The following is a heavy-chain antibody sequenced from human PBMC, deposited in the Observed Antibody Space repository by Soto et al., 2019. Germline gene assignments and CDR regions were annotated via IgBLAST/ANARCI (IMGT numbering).Heavy chain of an antibody. CDR1: GGSISSYY. D-gene: IGHD3-10*01. Sequence: SETLSLTCTVSGGSISSYYWSWIRQPPGKGLEWIGYIYYSGSTNYNPSLKSRVTISVDTSKNQFSLKLSSVTAADTAVYYCARVLRAYYGSGSYYRPDYYFDYWGQGTLVTVS. CDR2: IYYSGST. J-gene: IGHJ4*02. V-gene: IGHV4-59*01. CDR3: ARVLRAYYGSGSYYRPDYYFDY.